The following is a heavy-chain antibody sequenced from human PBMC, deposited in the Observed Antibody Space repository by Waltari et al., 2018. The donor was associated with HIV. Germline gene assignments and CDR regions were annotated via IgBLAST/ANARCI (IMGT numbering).Heavy chain of an antibody. J-gene: IGHJ4*02. CDR2: IYPRDCAT. V-gene: IGHV5-51*01. Sequence: EVQLVQSGAEVKKTGESLKVSCKGSGYSFTSYWIGWVRQLPGKGLAWMGIIYPRDCATRYSPSFQGQVTISADKSSSTAYLQWSILKASDTAMYYCVRQGSGSYFDYLGQGTLVTVSS. D-gene: IGHD3-10*01. CDR3: VRQGSGSYFDY. CDR1: GYSFTSYW.